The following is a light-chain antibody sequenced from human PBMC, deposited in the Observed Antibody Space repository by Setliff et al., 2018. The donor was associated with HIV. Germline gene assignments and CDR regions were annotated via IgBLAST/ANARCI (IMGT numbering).Light chain of an antibody. Sequence: NFMLTQPHSVSESPGKTVTISCTRSSGNIATNYVQWYQQRPGRSPTTVIYEDNQRPSGVPDRFSGSIDSSSNSASLTISGLKTEDEADYYCQSYDTSSNWVFGGGTKGTVL. CDR2: EDN. CDR3: QSYDTSSNWV. CDR1: SGNIATNY. V-gene: IGLV6-57*01. J-gene: IGLJ3*02.